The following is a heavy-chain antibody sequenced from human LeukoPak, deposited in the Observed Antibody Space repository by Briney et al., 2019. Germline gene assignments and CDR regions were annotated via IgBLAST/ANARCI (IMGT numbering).Heavy chain of an antibody. Sequence: ASVKVSCKASGYTFTSYGISWVRQAPGQGLEWMGWISAYNGNTNYAQKLQGRVAMTTDTSTSRAYMELRSLISDDTAVYYCARDQYYYDSSGPLDYWGQGTLVTVSS. CDR2: ISAYNGNT. CDR3: ARDQYYYDSSGPLDY. J-gene: IGHJ4*02. CDR1: GYTFTSYG. V-gene: IGHV1-18*01. D-gene: IGHD3-22*01.